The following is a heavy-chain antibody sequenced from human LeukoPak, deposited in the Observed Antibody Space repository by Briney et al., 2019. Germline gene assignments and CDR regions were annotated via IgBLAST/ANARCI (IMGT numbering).Heavy chain of an antibody. Sequence: GGSLRLSCAASGFTFSSYAMSWVRQAPGKGLEWVSAISGSGGSTYYADSVKGRFTISRDNAKNSLYLQMNSLRAEDTAVYYCAELGITMIGGVWGKGTTVTTSS. J-gene: IGHJ6*04. V-gene: IGHV3-23*01. D-gene: IGHD3-10*02. CDR3: AELGITMIGGV. CDR2: ISGSGGST. CDR1: GFTFSSYA.